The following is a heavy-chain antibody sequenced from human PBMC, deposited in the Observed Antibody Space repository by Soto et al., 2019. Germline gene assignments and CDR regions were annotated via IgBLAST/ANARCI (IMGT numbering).Heavy chain of an antibody. D-gene: IGHD6-19*01. V-gene: IGHV3-53*01. Sequence: GGSLRLSCAASGLTVSSSYMSWVRQAPGKGLQWVSVIYNAGSTYYANSVKSRFTISRAISKNTLYLQMNSLRAADTAVDYCARVFSSGWSDYWGQGTLVTVSS. CDR1: GLTVSSSY. J-gene: IGHJ4*02. CDR2: IYNAGST. CDR3: ARVFSSGWSDY.